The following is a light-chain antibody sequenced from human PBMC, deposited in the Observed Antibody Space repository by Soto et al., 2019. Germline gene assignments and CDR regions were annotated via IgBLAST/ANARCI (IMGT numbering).Light chain of an antibody. CDR3: QQYATWT. Sequence: EIVMTQSPATLSVSPGGRATLSCRASQSISDTLAWYQQKPGQAPRLLIHGASTRATGFPARFSGSGSGTDFTLTISSLQSEDFAVYYCQQYATWTFGQGTKVEIK. J-gene: IGKJ1*01. CDR1: QSISDT. V-gene: IGKV3-15*01. CDR2: GAS.